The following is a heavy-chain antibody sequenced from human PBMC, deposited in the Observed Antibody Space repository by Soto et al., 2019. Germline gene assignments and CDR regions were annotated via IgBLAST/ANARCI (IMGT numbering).Heavy chain of an antibody. CDR2: ISYDGSNK. CDR1: GFTFSSYA. V-gene: IGHV3-30-3*01. Sequence: PGGSLRLSCAASGFTFSSYAMHWVRQAPGKGLEWVAVISYDGSNKYYADSVKGRFTISRDNSKNTLYLQMNSLRAEDTAVYYCARDRLELTRFDDWGQGTLVTVSS. CDR3: ARDRLELTRFDD. D-gene: IGHD1-7*01. J-gene: IGHJ4*02.